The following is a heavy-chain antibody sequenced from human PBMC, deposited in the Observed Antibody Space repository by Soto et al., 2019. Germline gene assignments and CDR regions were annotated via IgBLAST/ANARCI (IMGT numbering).Heavy chain of an antibody. D-gene: IGHD2-2*01. CDR2: IYYTGST. Sequence: PSETLSLTCTVSGDSISSGGYYWSWIRQHPGKGLEWIGYIYYTGSTDYNPSLKSRVTISLDMSMNQFSLRLNSVTAADTAVYYCARDVLVAYFDYWGQGTLVTVSS. V-gene: IGHV4-31*03. J-gene: IGHJ4*02. CDR1: GDSISSGGYY. CDR3: ARDVLVAYFDY.